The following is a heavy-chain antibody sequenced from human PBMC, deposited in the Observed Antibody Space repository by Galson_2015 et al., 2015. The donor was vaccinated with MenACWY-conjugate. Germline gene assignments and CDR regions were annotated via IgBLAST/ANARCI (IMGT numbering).Heavy chain of an antibody. CDR3: VANGYYTLEH. CDR2: IYHSGST. Sequence: LEWIGEIYHSGSTNYNPSLKSRITISVDKFKNQFSLQLTSVTAADTAVYYCVANGYYTLEHWGQGTPVTVSS. J-gene: IGHJ4*02. V-gene: IGHV4-4*02. D-gene: IGHD3-3*01.